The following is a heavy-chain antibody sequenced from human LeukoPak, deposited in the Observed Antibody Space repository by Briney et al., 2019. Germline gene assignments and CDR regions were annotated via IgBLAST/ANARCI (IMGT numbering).Heavy chain of an antibody. J-gene: IGHJ6*03. V-gene: IGHV1-24*01. CDR3: ATGGNDNNYDDYYYYYMDV. CDR1: GYSLTELA. D-gene: IGHD4-11*01. Sequence: GASVKVSCKVFGYSLTELAMHWARQAPGRGLEWMGGYDSEEGETIYARKFQGRVTMTEDTSTDTAYMELSSLRSEDTAVYYCATGGNDNNYDDYYYYYMDVWGKGTTVTVSS. CDR2: YDSEEGET.